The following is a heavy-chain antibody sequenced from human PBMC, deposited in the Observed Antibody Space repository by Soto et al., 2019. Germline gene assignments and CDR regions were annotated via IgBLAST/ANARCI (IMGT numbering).Heavy chain of an antibody. CDR3: ARGTNSGWYRGYYFDY. J-gene: IGHJ4*02. Sequence: QVQLQESGPGLVKPSQTLSLTCTVSGGSISSGGYYWSWIRQHPGKGLEWIGYIYYSGSTYYNPSLKSRVTISVDTSKNQFSLKLSSVTAADTAVYYCARGTNSGWYRGYYFDYWGQGTLVTVSS. CDR2: IYYSGST. D-gene: IGHD6-19*01. V-gene: IGHV4-31*03. CDR1: GGSISSGGYY.